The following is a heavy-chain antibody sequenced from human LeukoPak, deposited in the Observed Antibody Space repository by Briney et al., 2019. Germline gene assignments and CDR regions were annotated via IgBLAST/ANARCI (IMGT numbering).Heavy chain of an antibody. CDR2: ISGSGGIP. CDR3: ATDADLYDYVWGSYRCVAVDY. V-gene: IGHV3-23*01. D-gene: IGHD3-16*02. CDR1: GFTFRSYA. J-gene: IGHJ4*02. Sequence: GGSLRLSCAASGFTFRSYAMSWVRQAPGKGLEWVSAISGSGGIPYYADSVKGRFTISRDNSKNTLYLQMNSLRAEDTAVYYCATDADLYDYVWGSYRCVAVDYWGQGTLVTVSS.